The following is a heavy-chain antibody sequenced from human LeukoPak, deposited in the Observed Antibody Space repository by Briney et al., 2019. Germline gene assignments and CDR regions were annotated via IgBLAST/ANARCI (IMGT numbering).Heavy chain of an antibody. CDR1: GFNFNDYG. D-gene: IGHD6-13*01. Sequence: PGGSLRLSCAASGFNFNDYGMHWVRQAPGKGLEWVAIIWHDGNNKYYADSVRGRFTISRDNSKNTLFLEMNSLRAEDTAVYYCAREELNIYGAAGDYWGQGTLVTVSS. CDR3: AREELNIYGAAGDY. V-gene: IGHV3-33*01. J-gene: IGHJ4*02. CDR2: IWHDGNNK.